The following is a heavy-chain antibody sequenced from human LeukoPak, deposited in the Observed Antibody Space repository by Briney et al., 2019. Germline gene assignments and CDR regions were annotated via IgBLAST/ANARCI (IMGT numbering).Heavy chain of an antibody. CDR3: ARASMVRGVRPNYYYYMDV. CDR1: GGSISSYY. V-gene: IGHV4-59*01. CDR2: IYYSGST. J-gene: IGHJ6*03. Sequence: KPSETLSLTCTVSGGSISSYYWSWIRQPPGKGLEWIGYIYYSGSTNYNPSLKSRVTISVDTSKNQFSLKLSSVTAADTAVYYCARASMVRGVRPNYYYYMDVWGKGTTVTVSS. D-gene: IGHD3-10*01.